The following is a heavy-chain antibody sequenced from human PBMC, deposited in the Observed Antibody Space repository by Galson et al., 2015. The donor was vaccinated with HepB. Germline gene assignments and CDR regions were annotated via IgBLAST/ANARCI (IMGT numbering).Heavy chain of an antibody. CDR3: VRGEKYSSSPGMDV. J-gene: IGHJ6*02. D-gene: IGHD3-22*01. CDR1: GFTFSRHW. CDR2: SDTDGSST. Sequence: SLRLSCAASGFTFSRHWMHWVRQAPGKGLVWVSRSDTDGSSTSHADSVKGRFTISRDNAENTLYLQMNSLRAEDTAVYYCVRGEKYSSSPGMDVWGQGTTVTVSS. V-gene: IGHV3-74*01.